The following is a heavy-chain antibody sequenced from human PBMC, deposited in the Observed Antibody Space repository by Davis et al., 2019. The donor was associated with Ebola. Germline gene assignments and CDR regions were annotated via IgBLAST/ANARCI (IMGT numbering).Heavy chain of an antibody. CDR3: ARALRYSAVVSRSSRKYYFDY. Sequence: ASVKVSCKASGYTFTSYGLSWVRQAPGQGLEWMGWISAYNGNTNYAQKLQGRVTMTTDTSTSTAYMELSSLRPEDTAVYYCARALRYSAVVSRSSRKYYFDYWGQGTLVTVSS. J-gene: IGHJ4*02. CDR1: GYTFTSYG. CDR2: ISAYNGNT. V-gene: IGHV1-18*04. D-gene: IGHD3-22*01.